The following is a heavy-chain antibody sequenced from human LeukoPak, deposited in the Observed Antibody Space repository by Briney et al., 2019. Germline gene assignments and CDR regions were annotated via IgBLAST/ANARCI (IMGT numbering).Heavy chain of an antibody. CDR2: IGGSGGST. D-gene: IGHD3-22*01. CDR3: AKGYYDSSGYWSPFQH. CDR1: GFTFSSYA. J-gene: IGHJ1*01. V-gene: IGHV3-23*01. Sequence: GGSLRLSCAASGFTFSSYAMSWVRQAPGKGLEWVSAIGGSGGSTYYADSVKGRFTISRDNSKNTLYLQMNSLRAEDTAVYYCAKGYYDSSGYWSPFQHWGQGTLVTVSS.